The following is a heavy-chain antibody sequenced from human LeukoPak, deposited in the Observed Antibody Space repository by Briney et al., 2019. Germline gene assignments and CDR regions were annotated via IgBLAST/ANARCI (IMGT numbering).Heavy chain of an antibody. CDR1: GGTFSSYA. CDR3: ARDESAGISRAFDY. CDR2: IIPIFGTA. J-gene: IGHJ4*02. V-gene: IGHV1-69*13. D-gene: IGHD6-13*01. Sequence: ASVKVSCKASGGTFSSYAISWVRQAPGQGLEWMGGIIPIFGTANYAQKFQGRVTITADESTSTAYMELSSLRSEDTAVYYCARDESAGISRAFDYWGQGTLVTVSS.